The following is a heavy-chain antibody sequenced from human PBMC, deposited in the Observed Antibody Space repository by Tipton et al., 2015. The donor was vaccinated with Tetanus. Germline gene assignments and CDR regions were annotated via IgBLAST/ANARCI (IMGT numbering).Heavy chain of an antibody. CDR1: GFTFSDYS. Sequence: SLRLSCVGSGFTFSDYSINWVRQAPGRGLEWVTFISGSGGHIYYADSVKGRFTVSRDNAKNSVYLQMSSLRDNDTAIYYCARDRRSYIASAGYGMAVWGQGTPVTASS. CDR2: ISGSGGHI. V-gene: IGHV3-48*02. D-gene: IGHD6-13*01. CDR3: ARDRRSYIASAGYGMAV. J-gene: IGHJ6*02.